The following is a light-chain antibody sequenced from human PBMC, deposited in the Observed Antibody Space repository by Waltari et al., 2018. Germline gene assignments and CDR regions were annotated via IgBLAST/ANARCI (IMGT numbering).Light chain of an antibody. CDR3: QQYNRWPPIT. CDR1: QSITTN. V-gene: IGKV3-15*01. J-gene: IGKJ5*01. Sequence: EVVMTQSPATLSLSPGDRATLSCRASQSITTNLAWYQHKPGQAPRLLIYYASTRATSVPARFSGSGSGTEFTLTISSLQSEDFAVYYCQQYNRWPPITFGQGTRLAIK. CDR2: YAS.